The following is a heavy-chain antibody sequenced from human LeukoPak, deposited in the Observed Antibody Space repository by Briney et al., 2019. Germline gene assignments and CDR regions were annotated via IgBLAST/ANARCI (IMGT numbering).Heavy chain of an antibody. Sequence: PSESLSLTCTVSVCSISSYDWSWIRQPPWKGLEWMVCMYYSGSTNYNPSLKSRVTISVDTSKNQFSLKLSSVTAADTAVYYCATLQGQCSSTSCYNNWFDPWGQGTLVTVSS. V-gene: IGHV4-59*01. CDR2: MYYSGST. CDR1: VCSISSYD. J-gene: IGHJ5*02. CDR3: ATLQGQCSSTSCYNNWFDP. D-gene: IGHD2-2*01.